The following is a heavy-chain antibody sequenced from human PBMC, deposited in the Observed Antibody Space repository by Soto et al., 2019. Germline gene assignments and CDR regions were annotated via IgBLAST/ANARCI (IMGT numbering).Heavy chain of an antibody. J-gene: IGHJ5*02. D-gene: IGHD2-2*01. Sequence: SETLSLTCTVSGDSISGGASFSSWIRQPPGKGLEWIANVYYSGSSYYNPSLKSRLTISVDTTKNQFSLQLKSMTAADTAVYYCAKLSCTSSTCYFPGWFDPWGQGTRVTVSS. CDR2: VYYSGSS. CDR1: GDSISGGASF. V-gene: IGHV4-31*03. CDR3: AKLSCTSSTCYFPGWFDP.